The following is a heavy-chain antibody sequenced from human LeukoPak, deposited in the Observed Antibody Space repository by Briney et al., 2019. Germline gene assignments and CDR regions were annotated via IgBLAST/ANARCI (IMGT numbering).Heavy chain of an antibody. Sequence: ASVKLSCKASGYTFTSYDISWVRQAPGQGLEWMGWISAYNGNTNYAQKLQGRVTMTTDTSTSTAYMELRSLRSDDTAVYYCARAGLYSGSYGGDYWGQGTLVTVSS. CDR2: ISAYNGNT. D-gene: IGHD1-26*01. CDR3: ARAGLYSGSYGGDY. J-gene: IGHJ4*02. CDR1: GYTFTSYD. V-gene: IGHV1-18*01.